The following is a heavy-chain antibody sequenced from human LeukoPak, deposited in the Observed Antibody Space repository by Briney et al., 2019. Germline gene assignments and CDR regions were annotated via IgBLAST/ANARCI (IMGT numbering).Heavy chain of an antibody. V-gene: IGHV1-2*02. CDR3: ARAVAVAGMAFIDY. Sequence: EASVKVSCKASGYTFTSYGISWVRQAPGQGLEWMGWINPNSGGTNYAQKFQGRVTMTRDTSISTAYMELSRLRSDDTAVYYCARAVAVAGMAFIDYWGQGTLVTVSS. CDR1: GYTFTSYG. CDR2: INPNSGGT. D-gene: IGHD6-19*01. J-gene: IGHJ4*02.